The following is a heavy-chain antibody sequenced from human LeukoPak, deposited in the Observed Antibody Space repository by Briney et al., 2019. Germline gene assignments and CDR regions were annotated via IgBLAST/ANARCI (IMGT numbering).Heavy chain of an antibody. J-gene: IGHJ5*02. CDR2: ISSSSSYI. V-gene: IGHV3-21*05. CDR1: GFTFSSYS. D-gene: IGHD3-10*01. CDR3: ARDDSTKKLLGAWFDP. Sequence: NPGGSLRLSCAASGFTFSSYSMNWVRQAPGKGLEWVSYISSSSSYIYYADSVKGRFTISRDNAKNSLYLQMSSLRAEDTAVYYCARDDSTKKLLGAWFDPWGQGTLVTVSS.